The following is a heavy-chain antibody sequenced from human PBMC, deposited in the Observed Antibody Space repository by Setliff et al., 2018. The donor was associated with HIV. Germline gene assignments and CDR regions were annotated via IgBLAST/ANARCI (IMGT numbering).Heavy chain of an antibody. D-gene: IGHD1-26*01. Sequence: SETLSLTCTVSGYSLSSGFYWGWIRQSPGKGLEWIGSVYQSGSASYNSGSTSYNPSLKSRVTISVDTSKNQCSLNLSSVTADDAALYYCAIKVYSETHGPTYGPGPYFDFWGQGTQVTVSS. CDR3: AIKVYSETHGPTYGPGPYFDF. CDR2: VYQSGSASYNSGST. V-gene: IGHV4-38-2*02. CDR1: GYSLSSGFY. J-gene: IGHJ4*02.